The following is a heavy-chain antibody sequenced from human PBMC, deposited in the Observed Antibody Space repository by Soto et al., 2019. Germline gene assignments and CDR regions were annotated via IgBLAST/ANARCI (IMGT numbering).Heavy chain of an antibody. CDR2: IYWDDDK. J-gene: IGHJ4*02. V-gene: IGHV2-5*02. CDR1: GFSLSTGAVG. CDR3: AHSNWRDPIYD. Sequence: QITLKESGPTLVKPTQTLTLTCTFSGFSLSTGAVGVGWIRQPPGKALEWLALIYWDDDKHYSPSLKSRLTSTQAPSKNQVVLTMTNMDPVDTASYYCAHSNWRDPIYDWGQGTLVTVSS. D-gene: IGHD1-1*01.